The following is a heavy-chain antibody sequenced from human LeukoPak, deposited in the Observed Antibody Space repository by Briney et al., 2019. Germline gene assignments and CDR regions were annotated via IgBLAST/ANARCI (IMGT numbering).Heavy chain of an antibody. CDR1: GFTFSSYW. J-gene: IGHJ6*03. D-gene: IGHD3-10*01. CDR3: ARGFSYYYYYYMDV. CDR2: INSDGSST. V-gene: IGHV3-74*01. Sequence: GGSLRLPCAASGFTFSSYWMHWVRQAPGKGLVWVSRINSDGSSTSYADSVKGRFTISRDNAKNSLYLQMNSLRAEDTALYYCARGFSYYYYYYMDVWGKGTTVTVSS.